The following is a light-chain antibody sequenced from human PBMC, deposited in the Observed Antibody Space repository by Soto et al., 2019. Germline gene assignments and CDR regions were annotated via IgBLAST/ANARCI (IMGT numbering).Light chain of an antibody. J-gene: IGKJ4*01. CDR1: QNINRW. CDR2: KAS. CDR3: LQYNVYPLS. V-gene: IGKV1-5*03. Sequence: DTQMTQFPSTLAASVGDRVTITCRARQNINRWLAWYQQRPGKAPNLLIHKASTLEVGVPSRFSGSASGTEFTLTISSLQPDDFAVYFCLQYNVYPLSFGGGTKVEIK.